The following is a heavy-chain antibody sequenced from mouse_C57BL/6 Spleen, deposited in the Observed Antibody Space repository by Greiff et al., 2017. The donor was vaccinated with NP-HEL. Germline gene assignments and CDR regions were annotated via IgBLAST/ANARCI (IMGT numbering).Heavy chain of an antibody. CDR2: IHPNSGST. CDR1: GYNFTSYW. J-gene: IGHJ3*01. V-gene: IGHV1-64*01. CDR3: AREDDDHDHY. D-gene: IGHD2-4*01. Sequence: QVQLQQSGAALVKPGASVPLSCKASGYNFTSYWLHWVKQRPGQGLAWIGMIHPNSGSTTYAEKFKSKATLTVDKSSSTAYMQLSSLTSEDSAVYYCAREDDDHDHYWGQGTLVTVSA.